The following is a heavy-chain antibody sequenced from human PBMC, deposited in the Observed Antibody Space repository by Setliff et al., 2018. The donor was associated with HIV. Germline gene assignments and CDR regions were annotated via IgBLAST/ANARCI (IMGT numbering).Heavy chain of an antibody. V-gene: IGHV4-59*11. CDR2: IYYSGST. CDR3: ARDQDSGSPGWYFDL. CDR1: GGSIRSHY. D-gene: IGHD1-26*01. Sequence: PSETLSLTCTVSGGSIRSHYWSWIRQPPGKGLEWIGYIYYSGSTSYNPSLKSRVTISVDTSKNQFSLKLSSVTAADTAVYYCARDQDSGSPGWYFDLWGRGTLVTVS. J-gene: IGHJ2*01.